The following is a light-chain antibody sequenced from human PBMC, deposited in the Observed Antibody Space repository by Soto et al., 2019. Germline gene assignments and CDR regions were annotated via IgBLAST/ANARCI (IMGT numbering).Light chain of an antibody. CDR1: NIGSKS. V-gene: IGLV3-21*02. J-gene: IGLJ2*01. CDR2: DDS. Sequence: SYELTQPPSVSVAPGQTARITCGGNNIGSKSVHWYQQKPCQAPVLVVYDDSDRPSGIPERFSGSNSGNTATLTISRVEAGDEADYYCQVWDSSSDHGNVVFGGGTKLTVL. CDR3: QVWDSSSDHGNVV.